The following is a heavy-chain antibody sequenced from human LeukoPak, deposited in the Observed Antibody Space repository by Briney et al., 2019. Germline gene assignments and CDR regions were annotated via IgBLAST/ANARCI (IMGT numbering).Heavy chain of an antibody. CDR1: GVSFGSFC. Sequence: SETLSLTCAVSGVSFGSFCWSWIRQPAGERLEWIGRICPNGTTSYKPSLKSRLTVSIDTSKNQFFLKLSSVAAADTAVYYCAGGIDSWGIQPKYCFGYWGQGALVTVSS. V-gene: IGHV4-59*10. J-gene: IGHJ4*02. CDR3: AGGIDSWGIQPKYCFGY. D-gene: IGHD3-16*01. CDR2: ICPNGTT.